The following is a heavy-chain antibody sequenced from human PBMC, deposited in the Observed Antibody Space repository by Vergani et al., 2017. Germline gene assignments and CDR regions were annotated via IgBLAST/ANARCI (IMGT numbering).Heavy chain of an antibody. CDR3: ARDLRITMVRGVIRGGWFDP. CDR2: INPSGGSA. D-gene: IGHD3-10*01. V-gene: IGHV1-46*01. CDR1: GYTFTSYY. J-gene: IGHJ5*02. Sequence: QVQLVQSGAEVKKPGASVKVSCKASGYTFTSYYMHWVRQAPGQGLEWMGIINPSGGSASYAQKFQGRVTMTRDTSTSTVYMELSSLRSEDTAVYYCARDLRITMVRGVIRGGWFDPWGQGTLVTVSS.